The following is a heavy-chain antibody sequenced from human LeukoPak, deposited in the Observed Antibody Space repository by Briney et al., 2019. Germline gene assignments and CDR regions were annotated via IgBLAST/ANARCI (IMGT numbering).Heavy chain of an antibody. J-gene: IGHJ5*02. D-gene: IGHD2-2*01. Sequence: ASVKVSCKASGYTFTSYGISWVRQAPGQGLEWMGIINPSGGSTSYAQKFQGRVTMTRDTSTSTVYMELSSLRSEDTAVYYCARGRPDIVVVPAAWWFDPWGQGTLVTVSS. CDR2: INPSGGST. V-gene: IGHV1-46*01. CDR1: GYTFTSYG. CDR3: ARGRPDIVVVPAAWWFDP.